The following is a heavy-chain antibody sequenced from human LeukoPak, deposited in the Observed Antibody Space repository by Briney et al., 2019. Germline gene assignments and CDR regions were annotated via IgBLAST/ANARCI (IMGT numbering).Heavy chain of an antibody. Sequence: SETLSLTCTVSGGSISSSSYYWGWIRQPPGKGLEWIGSIYYSGSTYYNPSLKSRVTISVDTSKNQFPLKLSSVTAADTAVYYCARAVHYCSSTSCSSFDYWGQGTLVTVSS. CDR1: GGSISSSSYY. CDR3: ARAVHYCSSTSCSSFDY. CDR2: IYYSGST. J-gene: IGHJ4*02. V-gene: IGHV4-39*06. D-gene: IGHD2-2*01.